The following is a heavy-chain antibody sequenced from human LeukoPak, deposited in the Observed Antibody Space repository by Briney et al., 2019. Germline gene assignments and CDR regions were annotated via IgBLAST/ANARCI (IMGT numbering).Heavy chain of an antibody. Sequence: PSETLSLTCAVSGGSISSGEYSWSWIRQPPGKGLEWIGYIYQSGNSYYSPSLKSRVTISVDRSKNQFSLRLSSVTAADTAVYYCASLITVTSQYYFDHWGQGTLVTVSS. CDR3: ASLITVTSQYYFDH. V-gene: IGHV4-30-2*01. D-gene: IGHD4-17*01. CDR1: GGSISSGEYS. CDR2: IYQSGNS. J-gene: IGHJ4*02.